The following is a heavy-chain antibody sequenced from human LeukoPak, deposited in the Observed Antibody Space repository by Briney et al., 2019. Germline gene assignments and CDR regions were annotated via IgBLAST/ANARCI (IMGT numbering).Heavy chain of an antibody. CDR1: GFTFSSYA. V-gene: IGHV3-30*04. J-gene: IGHJ6*04. Sequence: GRSLRLSCAASGFTFSSYAMHWVRQAPGKGLEWVAVISYDGSNKYYADSVKGRFTISRDNSKNTLYLQMNSLRAEDTAVYHCARSLYCSSTSCFGDRLVYGMDVWGKGTTVTVSS. CDR2: ISYDGSNK. D-gene: IGHD2-2*01. CDR3: ARSLYCSSTSCFGDRLVYGMDV.